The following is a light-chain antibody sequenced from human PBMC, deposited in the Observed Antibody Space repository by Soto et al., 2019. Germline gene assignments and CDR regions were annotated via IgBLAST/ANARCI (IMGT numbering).Light chain of an antibody. CDR3: NSYRPSGLYV. CDR2: DVR. J-gene: IGLJ1*01. Sequence: QSALTQPASVSGSPGQSITISCTGSSIDVGFYNFVSWYQQHPGKAPKLMIYDVRNRPSGVSDRFSGSKSGNTASLTISGLQAEDEADYYCNSYRPSGLYVFGTGTKLTVL. CDR1: SIDVGFYNF. V-gene: IGLV2-14*01.